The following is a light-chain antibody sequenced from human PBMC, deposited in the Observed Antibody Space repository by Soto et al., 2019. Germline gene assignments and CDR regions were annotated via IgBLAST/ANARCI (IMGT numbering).Light chain of an antibody. V-gene: IGKV1-5*01. CDR2: DAS. CDR1: QSISSW. J-gene: IGKJ1*01. CDR3: QQYGT. Sequence: DIQITQSPSTVSASVGDRVTITCRASQSISSWLAWYQQKPGKAPKLLIYDASSLESGVPSRFSGSGSGTEFTLTISSLQPDDFATYYCQQYGTFGQGTKVDI.